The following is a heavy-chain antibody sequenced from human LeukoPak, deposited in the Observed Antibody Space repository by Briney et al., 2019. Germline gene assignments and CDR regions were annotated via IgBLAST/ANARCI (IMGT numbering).Heavy chain of an antibody. D-gene: IGHD2-15*01. V-gene: IGHV1-18*01. CDR2: GSGYNGNT. CDR3: ARGNYCSGGSCYDGAFDY. CDR1: GYTFTSYG. J-gene: IGHJ4*02. Sequence: ASVKVSCKASGYTFTSYGISWVRQAPGQGLEWMGWGSGYNGNTNYAQKLQGRVTMTTDTSTSTAYMELRSLRSDDTAVYYCARGNYCSGGSCYDGAFDYWGQGTLVTVSS.